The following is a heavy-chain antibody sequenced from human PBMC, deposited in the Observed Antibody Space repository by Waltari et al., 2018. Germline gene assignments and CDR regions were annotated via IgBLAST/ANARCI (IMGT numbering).Heavy chain of an antibody. D-gene: IGHD3-3*01. CDR3: ARGQWGAAGTQEWYYFDL. Sequence: QVQLRESGPGVVKPLETLSLNCAVSGGSINTGYYSPWNWIRQPPGKGLEWIGFFQDRAKPKYHPSLKGRVAISIDTSKNQYSLRLTSVTVADTATYYCARGQWGAAGTQEWYYFDLWGRGTLVTVSS. CDR2: FQDRAKP. V-gene: IGHV4-61*01. CDR1: GGSINTGYYS. J-gene: IGHJ2*01.